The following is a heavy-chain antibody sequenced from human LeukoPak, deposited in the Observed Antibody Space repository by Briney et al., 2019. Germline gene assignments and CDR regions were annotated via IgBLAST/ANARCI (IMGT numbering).Heavy chain of an antibody. J-gene: IGHJ4*02. Sequence: PSETLSLTCTVSGGSISSGGYYWSWIRQPPGKGLEWIGYIYHSGSTYYNPSLKSRVTISVDRSKNQFSLKLSSVTAADTAVYYCARAEYSSSWSTEKFYFDYWGQGTLVTVSS. D-gene: IGHD6-13*01. CDR2: IYHSGST. V-gene: IGHV4-30-2*01. CDR3: ARAEYSSSWSTEKFYFDY. CDR1: GGSISSGGYY.